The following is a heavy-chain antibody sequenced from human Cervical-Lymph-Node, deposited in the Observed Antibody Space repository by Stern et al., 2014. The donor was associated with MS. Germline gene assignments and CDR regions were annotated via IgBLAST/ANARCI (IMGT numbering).Heavy chain of an antibody. D-gene: IGHD1-26*01. V-gene: IGHV3-73*01. CDR3: TRSEGEFDY. J-gene: IGHJ4*02. Sequence: EVQLVESGGGLVQPGGSLKLSCVASGFIFSGSPIHWVRPAPGKGPEWVGRSRKKGNSYATVYTEAVKGRFTISRDDPKNTAYLQMNSLKTEDTATYYCTRSEGEFDYCGQGTLVTVSS. CDR1: GFIFSGSP. CDR2: SRKKGNSYAT.